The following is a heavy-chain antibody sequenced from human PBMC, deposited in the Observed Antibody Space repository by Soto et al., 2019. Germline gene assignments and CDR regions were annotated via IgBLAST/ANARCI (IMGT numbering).Heavy chain of an antibody. CDR2: ISYDGSNK. CDR1: GFTFSSYG. V-gene: IGHV3-30*18. D-gene: IGHD4-4*01. Sequence: PGGSLRLSCTVSGFTFSSYGMHWARQAPGKGLEWVAVISYDGSNKYYADSVKGRFTISRDNSKNTLYLQMNSLRAEDTAVYYCAKDGALGNSVYYYYGMDVWGQGTTVTVSS. J-gene: IGHJ6*02. CDR3: AKDGALGNSVYYYYGMDV.